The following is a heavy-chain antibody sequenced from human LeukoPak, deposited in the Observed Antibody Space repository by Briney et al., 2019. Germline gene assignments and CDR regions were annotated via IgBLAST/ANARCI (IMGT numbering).Heavy chain of an antibody. V-gene: IGHV4-39*01. CDR2: IYYSGST. J-gene: IGHJ4*02. Sequence: SETLSLTCTVSGGSISSSSYYWGWIRQPPGKGLEWIGSIYYSGSTYYNPSLKSRVTISVDTSKNQFSLKLSSVTAADTAVYYCARRPIVVVPAGAFDIWGQGTLVTVSS. CDR1: GGSISSSSYY. D-gene: IGHD2-2*01. CDR3: ARRPIVVVPAGAFDI.